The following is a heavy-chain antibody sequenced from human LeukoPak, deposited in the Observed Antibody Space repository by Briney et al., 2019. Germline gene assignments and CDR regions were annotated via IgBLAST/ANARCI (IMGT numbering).Heavy chain of an antibody. D-gene: IGHD5-12*01. Sequence: PGESLKISCYDSGYSFATYWIAWVRQMPGVGLEWLGIIYPGDSGTRYSPLFKAQVTFSADKSTNTAYLQWSGLKASDTAIYYCARSVTPGVYSGYSDWGQGTLVTVSS. CDR1: GYSFATYW. CDR3: ARSVTPGVYSGYSD. V-gene: IGHV5-51*01. CDR2: IYPGDSGT. J-gene: IGHJ4*01.